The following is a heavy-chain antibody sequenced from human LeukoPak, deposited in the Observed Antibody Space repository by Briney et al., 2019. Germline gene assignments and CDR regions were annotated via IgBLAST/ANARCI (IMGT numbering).Heavy chain of an antibody. CDR3: ARIFIRNGYSSYFDC. D-gene: IGHD5-18*01. CDR2: IYTSGST. V-gene: IGHV4-4*07. CDR1: GGSISSYY. J-gene: IGHJ4*02. Sequence: PSETLSLTCTVSGGSISSYYWSWIRQPAGKGLEWIGRIYTSGSTNYNPSLKSRVTMSVDTSKNQFSLRLRPVTAADTAVYYCARIFIRNGYSSYFDCWGQGNLVTVSS.